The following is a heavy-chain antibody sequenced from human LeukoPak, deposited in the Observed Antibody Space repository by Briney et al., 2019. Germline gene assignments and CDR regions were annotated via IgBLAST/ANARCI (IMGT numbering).Heavy chain of an antibody. D-gene: IGHD3-3*01. Sequence: TSETLSLTCTVSGGSISSGGYYWSWIRQPPGKGLEWIGYIYHSGSTYYNPSLKSRVTISVDRSKNQFSLKLSSVTAAGTAVYYCAGLQRYDFWSGYPRMDVWGKGTTVTVSS. V-gene: IGHV4-30-2*01. CDR3: AGLQRYDFWSGYPRMDV. CDR2: IYHSGST. J-gene: IGHJ6*03. CDR1: GGSISSGGYY.